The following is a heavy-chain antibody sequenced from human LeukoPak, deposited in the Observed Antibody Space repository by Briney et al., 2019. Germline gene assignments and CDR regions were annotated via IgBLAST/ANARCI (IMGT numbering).Heavy chain of an antibody. D-gene: IGHD1-26*01. CDR3: ARLRWQLVGPYFDY. Sequence: SSETLSLTCSFSGDSISTYYWSWIRQSPGKGLDWIGHIYSSGNTDYNSSLKSRVTISVDTSKSQFSLRLSSVTATDTAVYYCARLRWQLVGPYFDYWGQGILVTVSS. CDR1: GDSISTYY. J-gene: IGHJ4*02. V-gene: IGHV4-59*01. CDR2: IYSSGNT.